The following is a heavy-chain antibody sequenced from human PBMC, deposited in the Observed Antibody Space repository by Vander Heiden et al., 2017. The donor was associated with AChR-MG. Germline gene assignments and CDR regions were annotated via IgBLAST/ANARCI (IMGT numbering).Heavy chain of an antibody. J-gene: IGHJ3*02. CDR3: ARAMAGTGAFDI. V-gene: IGHV3-13*01. Sequence: EVQLVESGGGLVQPGGSLRLSCAASGFTFGSYDMHWGRQATGKGLEWVSAIGTAGDTYYPGSVKGRFTISRENAKNSLYLQMNSLRAGDTAVYYWARAMAGTGAFDIWGQGTMVTVSS. CDR1: GFTFGSYD. CDR2: IGTAGDT. D-gene: IGHD6-19*01.